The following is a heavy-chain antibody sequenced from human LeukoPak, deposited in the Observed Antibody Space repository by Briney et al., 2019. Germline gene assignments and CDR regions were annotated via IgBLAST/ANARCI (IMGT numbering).Heavy chain of an antibody. J-gene: IGHJ5*02. CDR1: RFTFSSYW. D-gene: IGHD2-15*01. CDR3: AREGCSGGSCYHNWFDP. V-gene: IGHV3-7*01. Sequence: GGSLRLSCAASRFTFSSYWLSWVRQAPGKGLEWVANINQDGSEKYYVDSVKGRFTISRDNAKNSLYLQMNSLRAEDTAVYYCAREGCSGGSCYHNWFDPWGQGTLVTVSS. CDR2: INQDGSEK.